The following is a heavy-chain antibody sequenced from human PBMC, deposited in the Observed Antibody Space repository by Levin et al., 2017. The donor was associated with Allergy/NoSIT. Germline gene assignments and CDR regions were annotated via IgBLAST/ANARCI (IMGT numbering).Heavy chain of an antibody. CDR2: INHSGST. D-gene: IGHD6-19*01. Sequence: SETLSLTCAVYGGSFSGYYWSWIRQPPGKGLEWIGEINHSGSTNYNPSLKSRVTISVDTSKNQFSLKLSSVTAADTAVYYCARASRIAVAGTFDYWGQGTLVTVSS. CDR1: GGSFSGYY. V-gene: IGHV4-34*01. J-gene: IGHJ4*02. CDR3: ARASRIAVAGTFDY.